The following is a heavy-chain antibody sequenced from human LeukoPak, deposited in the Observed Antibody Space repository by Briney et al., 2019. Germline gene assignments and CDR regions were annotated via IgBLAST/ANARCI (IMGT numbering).Heavy chain of an antibody. V-gene: IGHV4-39*01. CDR2: VYYGETT. D-gene: IGHD6-25*01. Sequence: ASETLSLTCTVSGGSISSTTYYWAWIRQPPGMGLEWIGSVYYGETTYYNPSLESRVTISVDTSKNQFSLRLNSVTAADTAVYYCARHAASYFYYYMDVWGAGTTVTVSS. J-gene: IGHJ6*03. CDR3: ARHAASYFYYYMDV. CDR1: GGSISSTTYY.